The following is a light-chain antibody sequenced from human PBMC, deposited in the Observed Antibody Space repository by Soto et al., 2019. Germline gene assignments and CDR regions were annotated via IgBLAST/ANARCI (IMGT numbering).Light chain of an antibody. Sequence: EIVMTQSPATLSVSPGETATLSCRASQSLTSYLAWYQQKPDQAPRLLIYGISTRATDIPARFSGSGSGTEFTLTISSRQSEDFAVYYCQQYNNWPLTFGGGTKVEIK. CDR3: QQYNNWPLT. CDR1: QSLTSY. V-gene: IGKV3-15*01. J-gene: IGKJ4*01. CDR2: GIS.